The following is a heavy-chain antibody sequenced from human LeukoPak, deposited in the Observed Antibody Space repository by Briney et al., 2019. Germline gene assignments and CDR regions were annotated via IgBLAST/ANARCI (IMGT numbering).Heavy chain of an antibody. CDR1: GFTFNSHA. V-gene: IGHV3-23*01. CDR2: ISGGGGGT. J-gene: IGHJ4*02. CDR3: ARDQAYDYVWGSNRYAY. D-gene: IGHD3-16*02. Sequence: GGSLRPSCAASGFTFNSHAMSWVRQAPGKGLEWVSGISGGGGGTYHADFVKGRFTISRDNSKNTLSLQMNSLRVEDTALYYCARDQAYDYVWGSNRYAYWGQGTLVTVSS.